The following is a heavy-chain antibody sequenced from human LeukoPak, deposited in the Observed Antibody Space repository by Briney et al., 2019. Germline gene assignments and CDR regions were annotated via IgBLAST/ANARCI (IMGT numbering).Heavy chain of an antibody. Sequence: ASVTVSCKVSGYTLTELSMHWVRQAPGKGLEWMGGFDPEDGETIYAQKFQGRVTMTEDTSTDTAYMELSSLRSEDTAVYYCASGLFGYYYYGMDVWGQGTTVTVSS. CDR2: FDPEDGET. CDR3: ASGLFGYYYYGMDV. V-gene: IGHV1-24*01. J-gene: IGHJ6*02. D-gene: IGHD3-3*01. CDR1: GYTLTELS.